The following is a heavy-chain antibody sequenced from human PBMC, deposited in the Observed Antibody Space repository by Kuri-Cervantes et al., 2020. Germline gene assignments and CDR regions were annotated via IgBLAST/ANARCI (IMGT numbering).Heavy chain of an antibody. CDR3: ARDRGGWYRDY. CDR2: IYYSGST. D-gene: IGHD6-19*01. CDR1: GGSISSSSYY. Sequence: SETLSLTCTVSGGSISSSSYYWGWIRQPPGKGLEWIGSIYYSGSTYYNPSLKSRVTMSVDTSKNQFSLKLSSVTAADTAVYYCARDRGGWYRDYWGQGTLVTVSS. J-gene: IGHJ4*02. V-gene: IGHV4-39*07.